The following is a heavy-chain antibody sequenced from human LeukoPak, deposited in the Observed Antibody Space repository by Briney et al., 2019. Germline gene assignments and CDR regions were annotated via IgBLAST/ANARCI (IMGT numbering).Heavy chain of an antibody. CDR3: ALERGITGTTYAFDI. Sequence: GASVKVSCKASGYTFTSYYMHWVRQAPGQGLEWMGIINPSGGSTSYAQKLQGRVTMTTDTSTSTAYMELRSLRSDDTAVYYCALERGITGTTYAFDIWGQGTMVTVSS. CDR2: INPSGGST. D-gene: IGHD1-20*01. CDR1: GYTFTSYY. V-gene: IGHV1-46*01. J-gene: IGHJ3*02.